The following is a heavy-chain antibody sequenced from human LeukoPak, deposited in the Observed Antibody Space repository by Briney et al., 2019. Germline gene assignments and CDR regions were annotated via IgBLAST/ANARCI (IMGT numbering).Heavy chain of an antibody. J-gene: IGHJ3*02. CDR1: GFTFSAYA. V-gene: IGHV3-23*01. CDR2: IRGGGTSG. Sequence: GGSLRLSCTASGFTFSAYAMMWVRQAPGKGPEWVSAIRGGGTSGFYADSVKGRFRISRDNSKDTLFLQMNSLRPEDTAVYYCARDPNGDYIGAFDMWGPGTMVTVSS. D-gene: IGHD4-17*01. CDR3: ARDPNGDYIGAFDM.